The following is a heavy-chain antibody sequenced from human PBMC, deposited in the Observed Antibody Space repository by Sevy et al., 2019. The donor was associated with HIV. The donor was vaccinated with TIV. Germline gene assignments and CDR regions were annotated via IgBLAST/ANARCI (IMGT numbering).Heavy chain of an antibody. V-gene: IGHV3-33*01. D-gene: IGHD6-19*01. J-gene: IGHJ4*02. CDR1: GFTFSNSG. CDR2: IFSDGITS. Sequence: GGSLRLSCAASGFTFSNSGMHWVRQSPGKGLEWVASIFSDGITSYYGDSVRGRFTVFRDNSKSTLYLQLNSLRVEDTAIYYSARESPSDWYLDSWGQGTLVTVSS. CDR3: ARESPSDWYLDS.